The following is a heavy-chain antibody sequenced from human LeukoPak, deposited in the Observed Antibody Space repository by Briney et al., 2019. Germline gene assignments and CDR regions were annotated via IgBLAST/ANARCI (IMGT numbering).Heavy chain of an antibody. CDR3: GRDPSYGAIDY. V-gene: IGHV3-7*03. Sequence: GGSLRLSCAASEFFSGSYMTWVRQAPGRGLEWVAIINPDGSGKSYVDSVKGRFTISRDNTKNSLYLQMNSLRAEDMALYYCGRDPSYGAIDYWGRGTLVTVSS. J-gene: IGHJ4*02. D-gene: IGHD4-17*01. CDR2: INPDGSGK. CDR1: EFFSGSY.